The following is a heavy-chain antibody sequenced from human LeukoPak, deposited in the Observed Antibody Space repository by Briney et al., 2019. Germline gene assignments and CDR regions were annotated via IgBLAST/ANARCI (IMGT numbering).Heavy chain of an antibody. Sequence: SETLSLTCAVYGGSFSGYYWSWIRQPPGKGLEWIGEINHSGSTNYNPSLKSRVTISVDTSKNQFSLKLSSVTAADTAVYYCARDTNGDYGVYYYCGMDVWGQGTTVTVSS. CDR2: INHSGST. CDR1: GGSFSGYY. V-gene: IGHV4-34*01. D-gene: IGHD4-17*01. J-gene: IGHJ6*02. CDR3: ARDTNGDYGVYYYCGMDV.